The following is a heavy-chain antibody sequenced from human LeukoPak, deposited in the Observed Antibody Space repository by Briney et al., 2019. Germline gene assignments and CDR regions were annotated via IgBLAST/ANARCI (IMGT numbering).Heavy chain of an antibody. CDR3: ARASTVTTSPVDP. CDR1: GYTFTSYG. D-gene: IGHD4-17*01. V-gene: IGHV1-18*01. Sequence: ASVKVSCKASGYTFTSYGISWVRQAPGQGLEWMGWISAYNGNTNYAQKFRGRVTMTTDTSTSTAYMELRSLRSDDTAVYYCARASTVTTSPVDPWGQGTLVTVSS. CDR2: ISAYNGNT. J-gene: IGHJ5*02.